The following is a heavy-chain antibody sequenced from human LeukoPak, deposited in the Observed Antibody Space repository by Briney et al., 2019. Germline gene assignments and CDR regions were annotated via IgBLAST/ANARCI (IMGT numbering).Heavy chain of an antibody. D-gene: IGHD1-7*01. CDR3: VRGRNYVIY. CDR2: INSDGSST. V-gene: IGHV3-74*01. Sequence: GGSLRLSCAVSGLSFNTSWMHWVRQAAGKGLVWVSRINSDGSSTTYADAVKGRFTISRDNAKSTLYLQMNSLRAEDTAVYYCVRGRNYVIYWGQGTLVTVSS. CDR1: GLSFNTSW. J-gene: IGHJ4*02.